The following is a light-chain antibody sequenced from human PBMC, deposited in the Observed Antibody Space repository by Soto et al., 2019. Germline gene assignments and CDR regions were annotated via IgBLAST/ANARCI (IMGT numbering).Light chain of an antibody. CDR3: QQYNNWPPWT. Sequence: EIVMTQSPATLSVSPGERATFSCRASQSVSSNLAWYQQKPGQAPRLLIYGASTRATGIPARFSGSGSGTEFTLPISRLKSEDFAVYFCQQYNNWPPWTFGQGTKVEIK. V-gene: IGKV3-15*01. J-gene: IGKJ1*01. CDR2: GAS. CDR1: QSVSSN.